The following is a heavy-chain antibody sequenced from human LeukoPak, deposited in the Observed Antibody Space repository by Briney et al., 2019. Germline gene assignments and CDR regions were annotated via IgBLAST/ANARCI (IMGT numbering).Heavy chain of an antibody. CDR3: ARRTLGGHPPPSLVP. Sequence: ASVKVSCKASGYTFTGYYMHWVRQAPGQGLEWMGWISPNSGGTNYAQKFQGRVTMTRDTSISTAYMELSRLRSDDTAVYYCARRTLGGHPPPSLVPWGQGTLVTVSS. CDR2: ISPNSGGT. V-gene: IGHV1-2*02. J-gene: IGHJ5*02. CDR1: GYTFTGYY. D-gene: IGHD1/OR15-1a*01.